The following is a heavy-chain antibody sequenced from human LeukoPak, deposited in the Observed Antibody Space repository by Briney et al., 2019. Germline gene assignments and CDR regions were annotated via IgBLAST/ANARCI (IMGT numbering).Heavy chain of an antibody. V-gene: IGHV1-2*02. D-gene: IGHD6-19*01. CDR1: GYTFTGYY. CDR2: INPNSGGT. Sequence: GASVKVSCKASGYTFTGYYMHWVRRSPGQGLEWMGWINPNSGGTNYAQNFQGRVTMTRDTSISTAYMEVYRLRSDDTAVYYCARELQGSGDFDYWGQGTLVTVSS. J-gene: IGHJ4*02. CDR3: ARELQGSGDFDY.